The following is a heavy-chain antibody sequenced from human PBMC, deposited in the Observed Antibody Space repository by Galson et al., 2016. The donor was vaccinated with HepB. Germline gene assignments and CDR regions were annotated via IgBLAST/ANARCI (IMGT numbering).Heavy chain of an antibody. CDR1: GGSVSTDYY. CDR2: IYSTGDT. V-gene: IGHV4-39*01. D-gene: IGHD6-19*01. J-gene: IGHJ6*03. Sequence: EPLSLTCVVSGGSVSTDYYWGWIRQVPGRGLEWIGSIYSTGDTYYSPSLESRVTISVDTSKNQFSLRLNSVTAADTGVYYCATGIVVAGKYYYHYMDVWGKGTTVTVSS. CDR3: ATGIVVAGKYYYHYMDV.